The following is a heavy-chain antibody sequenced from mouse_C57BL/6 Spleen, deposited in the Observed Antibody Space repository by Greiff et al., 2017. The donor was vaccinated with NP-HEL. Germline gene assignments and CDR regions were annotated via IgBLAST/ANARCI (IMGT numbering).Heavy chain of an antibody. D-gene: IGHD1-1*01. CDR2: INPNNGGT. CDR3: ARPTTVVPYYFDY. J-gene: IGHJ2*01. V-gene: IGHV1-22*01. CDR1: GYTFTDYN. Sequence: EVQLQQSGPELVKPGASVKMSCKASGYTFTDYNMHWVKQSHGKSLEWIGYINPNNGGTSYNQKFKGKATLTVNKSSSTAYMELRSLTSEDSAVYYCARPTTVVPYYFDYWGQGTTLTVSS.